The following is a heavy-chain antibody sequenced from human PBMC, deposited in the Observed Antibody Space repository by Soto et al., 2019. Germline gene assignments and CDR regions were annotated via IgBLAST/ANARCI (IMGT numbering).Heavy chain of an antibody. J-gene: IGHJ6*02. D-gene: IGHD1-1*01. V-gene: IGHV1-3*01. Sequence: XSAKVSFKASGYTFITHAMHWVRQAPGQSLEWMGWINGGTGQTKHSHRFQDRVTITRDTSASTAYMELSSLRSEDTAVYYCARGKGMEENYYYYGLDIWGQGTTVTV. CDR1: GYTFITHA. CDR2: INGGTGQT. CDR3: ARGKGMEENYYYYGLDI.